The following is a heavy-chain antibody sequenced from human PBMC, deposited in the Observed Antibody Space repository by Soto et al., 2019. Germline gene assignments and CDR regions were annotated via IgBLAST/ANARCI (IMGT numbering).Heavy chain of an antibody. V-gene: IGHV3-15*07. CDR2: VKSKVDGGPI. J-gene: IGHJ4*02. Sequence: EVQLVESGGGLVEPGGSLRLSCAASGFTFNGAWMNWVRQGPGKGLEWVGRVKSKVDGGPIDYAAPVKGRFTISRDGSRNTVYLQMNSLSTEDTAMYYCAADLPDWGAYAFDYWGQGALVTVSS. CDR1: GFTFNGAW. CDR3: AADLPDWGAYAFDY. D-gene: IGHD3-16*01.